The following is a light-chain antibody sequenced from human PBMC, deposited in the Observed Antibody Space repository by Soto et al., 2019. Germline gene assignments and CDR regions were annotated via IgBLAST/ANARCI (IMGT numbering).Light chain of an antibody. V-gene: IGKV1-5*01. Sequence: DIQMTQSPPTLSASVGDRVTITCRASQTISSWLAWYQQKPGKAPKLLIYDASSLESGVPSRFSGSGSGTEFTLTIRSLQPKYFAIYYCQQYENYWTFGQGTKGEI. J-gene: IGKJ1*01. CDR2: DAS. CDR1: QTISSW. CDR3: QQYENYWT.